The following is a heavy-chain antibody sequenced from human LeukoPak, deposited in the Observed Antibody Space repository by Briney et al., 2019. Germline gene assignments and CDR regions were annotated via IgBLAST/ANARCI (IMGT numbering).Heavy chain of an antibody. CDR2: INWNGDNT. V-gene: IGHV3-20*04. D-gene: IGHD2-21*01. Sequence: GGSLRLSCAASGFTFDDFAMNWVRQAPGKGLEWVSGINWNGDNTGYGDSVKGRFTISRNNAKNSLFLHMNSVRVEDTAVYYCARNRFGGGRSGLDYWGQGTLVTVSS. CDR1: GFTFDDFA. CDR3: ARNRFGGGRSGLDY. J-gene: IGHJ4*02.